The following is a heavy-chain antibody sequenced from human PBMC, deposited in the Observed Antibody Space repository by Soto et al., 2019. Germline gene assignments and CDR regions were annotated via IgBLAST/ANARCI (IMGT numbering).Heavy chain of an antibody. D-gene: IGHD6-25*01. J-gene: IGHJ6*02. CDR3: ARGGRHSNYYYYYGMDV. V-gene: IGHV1-46*01. Sequence: ASVKVACKAFGYTFSIYYIHWVRQAPGPGLEWMGVINTSGGSTTYAQKFQGRVTMTRDTSTSTVFMELSSLRSEDTAVYYCARGGRHSNYYYYYGMDVWGQGTTVTVSS. CDR1: GYTFSIYY. CDR2: INTSGGST.